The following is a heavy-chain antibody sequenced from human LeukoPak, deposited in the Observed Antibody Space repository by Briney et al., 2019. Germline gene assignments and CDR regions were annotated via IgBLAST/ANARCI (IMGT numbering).Heavy chain of an antibody. V-gene: IGHV3-23*01. CDR3: AKGRGRLELQDAFDI. Sequence: PGGSLRLSCAASRFTFSSYAMSWVSQAPGKGLEWVSAISGSGGSTYYADSVKGRFTISRDNSKNTLYLQMNSLRAEDTAVYYCAKGRGRLELQDAFDIWGQGTMVTVSS. D-gene: IGHD1-7*01. CDR2: ISGSGGST. CDR1: RFTFSSYA. J-gene: IGHJ3*02.